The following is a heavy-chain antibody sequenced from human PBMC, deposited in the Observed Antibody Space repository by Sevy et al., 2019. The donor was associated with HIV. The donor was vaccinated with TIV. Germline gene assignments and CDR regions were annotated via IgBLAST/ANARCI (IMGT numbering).Heavy chain of an antibody. Sequence: VGSLRLSCAASGFTFSSYAMSWVRQAPGKGLEWVSAIRGRGGSTYYADSVKGRFTISRDNSKNTLYLQMNSLRAEDTAVYYCAKELTYDFRCGDTNDYWGQGTLVTVSS. CDR1: GFTFSSYA. CDR3: AKELTYDFRCGDTNDY. J-gene: IGHJ4*02. D-gene: IGHD3-3*01. CDR2: IRGRGGST. V-gene: IGHV3-23*01.